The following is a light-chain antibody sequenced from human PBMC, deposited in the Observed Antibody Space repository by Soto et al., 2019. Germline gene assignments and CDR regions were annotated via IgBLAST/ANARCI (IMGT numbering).Light chain of an antibody. Sequence: QSALTQPASVSGSPGQAITISCTGTSGDIGSYNRVSWYQQHPGKAPKLIIYDVTDRPSAVSNRFSGSKSGNTASLTISGLQAEDEAEYYCSSYTNINTRACVFGTGTKVTVL. CDR1: SGDIGSYNR. J-gene: IGLJ1*01. CDR2: DVT. V-gene: IGLV2-14*03. CDR3: SSYTNINTRACV.